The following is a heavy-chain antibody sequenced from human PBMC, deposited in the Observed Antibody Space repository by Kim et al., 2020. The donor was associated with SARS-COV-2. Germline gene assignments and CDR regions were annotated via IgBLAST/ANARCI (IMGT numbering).Heavy chain of an antibody. Sequence: ASVKVSCKASGYTFTSYDINWGRQATGQGLEWMGWMNPNSGNTGYAQKFQGRVTMTRNTSISPAYMELSSLKSEYTAVYYCATPTQRITIFGVVITSYAFDIWGQGTMVTVSS. V-gene: IGHV1-8*01. CDR1: GYTFTSYD. CDR2: MNPNSGNT. CDR3: ATPTQRITIFGVVITSYAFDI. J-gene: IGHJ3*02. D-gene: IGHD3-3*01.